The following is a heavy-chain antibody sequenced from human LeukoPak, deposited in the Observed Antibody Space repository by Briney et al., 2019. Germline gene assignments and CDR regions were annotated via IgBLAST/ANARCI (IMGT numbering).Heavy chain of an antibody. V-gene: IGHV4-38-2*02. CDR2: IYHSGTT. CDR3: AGSWTVAAFDI. D-gene: IGHD3-10*01. Sequence: SETLSLTCTVSGYSISSGYYWAWIRQPPGKGLEWIVNIYHSGTTYYNPSLKSRVTISVDTSKNQFSLNLSSMTAADSAVYYCAGSWTVAAFDIWGQGTMVTVSS. J-gene: IGHJ3*02. CDR1: GYSISSGYY.